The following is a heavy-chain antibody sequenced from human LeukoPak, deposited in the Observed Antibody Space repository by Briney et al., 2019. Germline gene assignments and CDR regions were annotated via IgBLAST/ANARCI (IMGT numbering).Heavy chain of an antibody. CDR1: GFTFSSYA. Sequence: GGSLRLSCAASGFTFSSYAMHWVRQAPGKGLEWVAVISYDGSNKYYADSVKGRFTISRDNSKNTLYLQMNSLRAEDTALYYCAKDAGGYYYYYMGVWGKGTTVTISS. CDR2: ISYDGSNK. CDR3: AKDAGGYYYYYMGV. J-gene: IGHJ6*03. V-gene: IGHV3-30*04.